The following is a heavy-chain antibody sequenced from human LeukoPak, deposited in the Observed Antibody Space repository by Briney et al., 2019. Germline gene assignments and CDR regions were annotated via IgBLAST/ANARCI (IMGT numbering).Heavy chain of an antibody. CDR2: IHYSGST. CDR1: VGSICGSF. J-gene: IGHJ4*02. Sequence: SEALSLTCTDSVGSICGSFWSWIRQPPGKGVEWMWYIHYSGSTNYNPCLNSRVTISVDTSKNQFSLRLSSVTAADTAVYYCARYGITIVRGGKYYFDSWGQGTLVTVSS. V-gene: IGHV4-59*08. CDR3: ARYGITIVRGGKYYFDS. D-gene: IGHD3-10*01.